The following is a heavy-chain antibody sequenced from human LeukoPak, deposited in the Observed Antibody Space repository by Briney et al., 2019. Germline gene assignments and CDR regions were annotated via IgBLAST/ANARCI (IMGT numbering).Heavy chain of an antibody. CDR3: ARVYLVRGVPRYYFDY. D-gene: IGHD3-10*01. Sequence: SQTLSLTCTVSGGSINSGSYSWTWIRQPAGKGLEWIGRIYISGSTNYTPSLKSRVTISVDTSKNQFSLKLSSVTAADTAVYYCARVYLVRGVPRYYFDYWGQGTLVTVSS. V-gene: IGHV4-61*02. CDR1: GGSINSGSYS. CDR2: IYISGST. J-gene: IGHJ4*02.